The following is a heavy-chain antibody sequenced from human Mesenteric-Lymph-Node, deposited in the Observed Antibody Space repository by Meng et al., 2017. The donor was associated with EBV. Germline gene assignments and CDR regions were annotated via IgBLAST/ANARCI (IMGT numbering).Heavy chain of an antibody. Sequence: QARLQWSGQVLVTPSGTLSSPCAVSGGSLSSRNWWRWARQPPGKGLEWIGEIYHSGSTNYNPSLKSRVTISVDESKNQFSLRLSSVTAADTAVYYCARVGAYCGGDCYHPRWGQGTLVTVSS. D-gene: IGHD2-21*02. CDR2: IYHSGST. CDR3: ARVGAYCGGDCYHPR. V-gene: IGHV4-4*02. J-gene: IGHJ4*02. CDR1: GGSLSSRNW.